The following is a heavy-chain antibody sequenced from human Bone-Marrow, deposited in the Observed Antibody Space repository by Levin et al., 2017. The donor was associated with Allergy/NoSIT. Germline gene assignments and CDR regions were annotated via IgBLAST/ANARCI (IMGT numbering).Heavy chain of an antibody. CDR2: ISYDGSNK. J-gene: IGHJ4*02. CDR1: GFTFSSYG. D-gene: IGHD6-6*01. V-gene: IGHV3-30*18. CDR3: AKDKSSSSAPQDADYFDY. Sequence: GGSLRLSCAASGFTFSSYGMHWVRQAPGKGLEWVAVISYDGSNKYYADSVKGRFTISRDNSKNTLYLQMNSLRAEDTAVYYCAKDKSSSSAPQDADYFDYWGQGTLVTVSS.